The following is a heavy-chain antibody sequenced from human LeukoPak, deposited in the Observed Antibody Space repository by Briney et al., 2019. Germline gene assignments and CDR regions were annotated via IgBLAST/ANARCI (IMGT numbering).Heavy chain of an antibody. CDR3: ARVRVSSGSHPWYFDF. D-gene: IGHD3-22*01. CDR1: RGSISSYY. J-gene: IGHJ4*02. CDR2: IYYSGST. Sequence: SETLSLTCTVSRGSISSYYWSWIRQPPGQGLEWIGYIYYSGSTDYNPSLKSRVNISVDTSKNQFSLKLSSVTAADTAVYFCARVRVSSGSHPWYFDFWGQGTLVTVSS. V-gene: IGHV4-59*01.